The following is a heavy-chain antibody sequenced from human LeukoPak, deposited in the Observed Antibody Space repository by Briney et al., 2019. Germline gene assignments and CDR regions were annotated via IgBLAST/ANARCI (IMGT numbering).Heavy chain of an antibody. CDR1: GSSFSGHW. Sequence: GGSLRLSCTASGSSFSGHWMHWARQLPGKGLVWVSRISPTGSTTSYADSVKGRFTVSRDNAKNTLYLQVNNLRAEDTAVYYCARGPSSNWSGLDFWGQGTLLTVSS. D-gene: IGHD6-13*01. CDR2: ISPTGSTT. V-gene: IGHV3-74*01. J-gene: IGHJ4*02. CDR3: ARGPSSNWSGLDF.